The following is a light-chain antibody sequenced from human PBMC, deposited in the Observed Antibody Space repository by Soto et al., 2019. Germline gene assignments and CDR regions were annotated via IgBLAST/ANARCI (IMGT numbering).Light chain of an antibody. CDR2: DAS. CDR3: QHYFNWPLT. J-gene: IGKJ4*01. Sequence: EIVMTQSPATLSVSPGERATLSCRASQSAGSSLAWYQQKPGQAPRLLIHDASSMATGIPARFSGSGSGTEFTLTISSLQSEDFAHYHCQHYFNWPLTFGGGTKVEIK. V-gene: IGKV3-15*01. CDR1: QSAGSS.